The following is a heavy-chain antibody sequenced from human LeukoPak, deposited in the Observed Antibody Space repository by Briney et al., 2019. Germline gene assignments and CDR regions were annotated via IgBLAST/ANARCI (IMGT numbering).Heavy chain of an antibody. CDR2: IHYSGST. D-gene: IGHD3/OR15-3a*01. CDR3: ARDGLDAFDI. J-gene: IGHJ3*02. V-gene: IGHV4-59*01. CDR1: GGSISSYY. Sequence: SETLSLTCTVSGGSISSYYWSWIRQPPGKGLEWIGYIHYSGSTNYNPSLKGRVTISVDTSKNQFSLKLSSVTAADTAVYYCARDGLDAFDIWGQGTMVTVSS.